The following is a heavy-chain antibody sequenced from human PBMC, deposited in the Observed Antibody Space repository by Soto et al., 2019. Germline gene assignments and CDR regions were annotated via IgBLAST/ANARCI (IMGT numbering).Heavy chain of an antibody. J-gene: IGHJ6*03. V-gene: IGHV4-39*01. CDR2: IYYSGNT. D-gene: IGHD2-15*01. CDR3: ARHVGGYYYYMDV. CDR1: GGSVSSGSYY. Sequence: QLQLQESGPGLVKPSETLSLTCTVSGGSVSSGSYYWGWIRQPPGKGLEWVGSIYYSGNTYYNPSLTSRVTIPVAAFKNQFSRKLRSVAAADAAVYYCARHVGGYYYYMDVWGKGTTVTVSS.